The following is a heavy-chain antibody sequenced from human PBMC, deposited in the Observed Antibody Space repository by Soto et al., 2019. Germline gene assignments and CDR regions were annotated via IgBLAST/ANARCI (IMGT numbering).Heavy chain of an antibody. J-gene: IGHJ4*02. CDR3: ASRDDSSGHLYFDY. CDR2: MNPNSGNT. V-gene: IGHV1-8*01. Sequence: QVQLVQSGAEVKKPGASVKVSCKASGYTFTSYDINWVRQATGQGLEWMGWMNPNSGNTGYAQKFQGRVTMTRNTXXSTAYMELSSLRSEDTAVYYCASRDDSSGHLYFDYWGQGTLVTVSS. D-gene: IGHD3-22*01. CDR1: GYTFTSYD.